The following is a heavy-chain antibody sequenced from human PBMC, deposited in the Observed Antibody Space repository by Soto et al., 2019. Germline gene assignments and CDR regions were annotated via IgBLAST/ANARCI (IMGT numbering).Heavy chain of an antibody. V-gene: IGHV3-15*07. J-gene: IGHJ4*02. CDR3: TTGPNIGDVDY. CDR2: VRSKTSGGAR. D-gene: IGHD2-21*02. CDR1: GLTFSSAW. Sequence: GGSLRLSCVVSGLTFSSAWMNWVRQAPGKGLEWVGRVRSKTSGGAREYAAPVKGRFIVSRDDSKNTLLLQMNSLKTEDTAVYYCTTGPNIGDVDYWGQGTLVTVSS.